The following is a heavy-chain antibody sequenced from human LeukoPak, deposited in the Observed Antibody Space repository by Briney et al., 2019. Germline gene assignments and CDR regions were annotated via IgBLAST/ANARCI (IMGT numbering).Heavy chain of an antibody. CDR2: ISASGAST. J-gene: IGHJ4*02. D-gene: IGHD3-10*01. CDR1: GFTFSSYA. Sequence: GGSLRLSCAASGFTFSSYAMTWVRQAPGKGLEWVSAISASGASTYYADSVKGRFTISRDNSKNTLYLQMNSLRAEDTAVYYCAKGMRSLGDFWGQGTLVTVSS. CDR3: AKGMRSLGDF. V-gene: IGHV3-23*01.